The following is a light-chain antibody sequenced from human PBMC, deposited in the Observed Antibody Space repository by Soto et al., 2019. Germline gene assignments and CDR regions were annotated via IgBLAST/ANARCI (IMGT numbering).Light chain of an antibody. CDR1: QSIGSW. Sequence: DIEMTPSPSAPSETVGDKVTMTCRASQSIGSWLAWYQQKPGKAPKVLIYDASSLESGVPSRFSGSGSGTEFTLTFSSLQPDDCATVYCQKYKSYFGQETRLEIK. J-gene: IGKJ5*01. CDR2: DAS. V-gene: IGKV1-5*01. CDR3: QKYKSY.